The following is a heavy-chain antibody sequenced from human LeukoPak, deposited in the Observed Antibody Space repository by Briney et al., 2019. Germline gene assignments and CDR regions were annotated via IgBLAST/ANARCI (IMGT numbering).Heavy chain of an antibody. J-gene: IGHJ4*02. D-gene: IGHD4/OR15-4a*01. CDR3: ARRAGAYSHPYDY. Sequence: GGSLRLSCAASGFTFSTYAMNWVRQAPGKGLEWVSLITGSGGSTYYADSVKGRFIISRDNSKNTLYLQMNSLRAEDTAVYYCARRAGAYSHPYDYWGQGTLVTVSS. CDR1: GFTFSTYA. V-gene: IGHV3-23*01. CDR2: ITGSGGST.